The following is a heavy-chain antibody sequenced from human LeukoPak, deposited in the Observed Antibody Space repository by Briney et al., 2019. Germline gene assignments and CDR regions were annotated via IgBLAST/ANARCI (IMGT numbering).Heavy chain of an antibody. CDR3: ARRGVEMAPVRPDNWFDP. Sequence: PETLSLTCTVSGGSISSSYWGWIRQPPGKGLEWIGYISYSGSTKYNPSLKSRVTLSVDTSKNQFSLKVNSVTAADTAVYYCARRGVEMAPVRPDNWFDPWGQGTLVTVSS. V-gene: IGHV4-59*08. J-gene: IGHJ5*02. CDR2: ISYSGST. D-gene: IGHD5-24*01. CDR1: GGSISSSY.